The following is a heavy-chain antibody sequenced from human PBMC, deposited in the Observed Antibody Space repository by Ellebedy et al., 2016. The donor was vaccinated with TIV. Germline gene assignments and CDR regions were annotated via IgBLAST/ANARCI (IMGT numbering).Heavy chain of an antibody. CDR3: ARSLLIFTFDKCYFDL. CDR1: GGSISNYY. V-gene: IGHV4-59*08. D-gene: IGHD3/OR15-3a*01. CDR2: IYYSGST. J-gene: IGHJ2*01. Sequence: SETLSLTCTVSGGSISNYYWSWIRQPPGKGLEWIGYIYYSGSTYYNPSLKSRVTISVDTSKNQFSLKLSSVTAADTAVYYCARSLLIFTFDKCYFDLWGRGTLVTVSS.